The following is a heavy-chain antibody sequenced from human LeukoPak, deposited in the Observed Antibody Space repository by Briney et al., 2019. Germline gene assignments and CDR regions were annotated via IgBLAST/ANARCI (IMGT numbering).Heavy chain of an antibody. CDR2: ISGSGGST. CDR3: ARSLPSSWYGGYFDY. J-gene: IGHJ4*02. CDR1: GFTFSSYA. V-gene: IGHV3-23*01. D-gene: IGHD6-13*01. Sequence: GGSLRLSCAASGFTFSSYAMSWVRQAPGKGLEWVSAISGSGGSTYYADPVKGRFTISRDNSKNTLYLQMNSLRAEDTAVYYCARSLPSSWYGGYFDYWGQGTLVTVSS.